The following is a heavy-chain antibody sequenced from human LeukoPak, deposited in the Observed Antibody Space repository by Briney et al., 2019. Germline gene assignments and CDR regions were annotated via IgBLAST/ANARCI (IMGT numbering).Heavy chain of an antibody. J-gene: IGHJ4*02. CDR2: IYTSGST. CDR1: GGSISSGSYY. D-gene: IGHD1-26*01. CDR3: ARELPFDY. Sequence: PSETLSLTCTVSGGSISSGSYYWSWIRQPAGKGLEWIGRIYTSGSTNYNPSLKSRVTISVDTSKNQFSLKLSSVTAADTAVYYCARELPFDYWGQGTLVTVSS. V-gene: IGHV4-61*02.